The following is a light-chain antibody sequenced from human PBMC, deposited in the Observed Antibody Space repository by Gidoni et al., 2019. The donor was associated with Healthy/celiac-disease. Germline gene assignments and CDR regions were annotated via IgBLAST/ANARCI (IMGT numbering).Light chain of an antibody. CDR2: GAS. CDR1: QSVSSSY. J-gene: IGKJ1*01. Sequence: EIVFTQSPGTLSLSPGERATLSCRASQSVSSSYLAWYQQKPGQAPRLLIYGASSRATGIPDRFSGRGSGTDFTLTISRLEPEDFAVYYCQQDGSSPRTFGQGTKVEIK. V-gene: IGKV3-20*01. CDR3: QQDGSSPRT.